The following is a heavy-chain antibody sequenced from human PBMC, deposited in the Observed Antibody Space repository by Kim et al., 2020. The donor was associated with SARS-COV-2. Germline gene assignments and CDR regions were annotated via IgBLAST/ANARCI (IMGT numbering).Heavy chain of an antibody. J-gene: IGHJ4*02. CDR3: AVSVRSGYSSSFYFDY. Sequence: SVKVSCKASGGTFSSYAISWVRQAPGQGLEWMGGIIPIFGTANYAQKFQGRVTITADESTSTAYMELSSLRSEDTAVYYCAVSVRSGYSSSFYFDYWGQGTLVTVSS. CDR2: IIPIFGTA. D-gene: IGHD6-13*01. V-gene: IGHV1-69*13. CDR1: GGTFSSYA.